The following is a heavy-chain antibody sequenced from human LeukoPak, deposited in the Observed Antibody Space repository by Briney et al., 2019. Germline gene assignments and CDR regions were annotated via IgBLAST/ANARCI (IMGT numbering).Heavy chain of an antibody. CDR1: GGSISSGGYY. J-gene: IGHJ5*02. CDR2: IYYSGST. V-gene: IGHV4-31*03. CDR3: ARDKGYSYGYWFDP. Sequence: TLPLTCTVSGGSISSGGYYWSWIRQHPGKGLEWIGYIYYSGSTYYNPSLKSRVTISVDTSKNQFSLKLSSVTAADTAVYYCARDKGYSYGYWFDPWGQGTLVTVSS. D-gene: IGHD5-18*01.